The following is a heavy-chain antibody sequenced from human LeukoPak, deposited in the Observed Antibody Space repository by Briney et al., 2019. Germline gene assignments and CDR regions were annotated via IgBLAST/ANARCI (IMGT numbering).Heavy chain of an antibody. CDR3: ARDPLSTNDFDI. J-gene: IGHJ3*02. Sequence: SETLSLTCTVSGGSITNSYWNWIRQSPGKGLEGIGYINYSWSTNYNPSLKSRVTISVDTSKNQYSLKLSSVTAADTAVYFCARDPLSTNDFDIWGQGTMVTVSS. CDR1: GGSITNSY. V-gene: IGHV4-59*01. D-gene: IGHD1-1*01. CDR2: INYSWST.